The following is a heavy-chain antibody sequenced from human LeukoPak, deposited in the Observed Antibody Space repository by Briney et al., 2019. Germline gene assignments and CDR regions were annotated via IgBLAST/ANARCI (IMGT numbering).Heavy chain of an antibody. CDR2: MYTSGNT. CDR1: GGSISSYY. D-gene: IGHD5-18*01. V-gene: IGHV4-4*07. Sequence: SETLSLTCAVSGGSISSYYWSWIRQPAGKGLEWIGRMYTSGNTNYNPSLKSRVTMSVDTSKNQFSLKLSSVTAADTAVYYCAREGLDTAMVPFFDNWGQGTLVIVSA. CDR3: AREGLDTAMVPFFDN. J-gene: IGHJ4*02.